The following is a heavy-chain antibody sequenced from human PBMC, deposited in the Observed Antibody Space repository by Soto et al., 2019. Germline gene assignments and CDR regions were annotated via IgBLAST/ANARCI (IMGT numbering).Heavy chain of an antibody. CDR3: ARGRYYGSGSYRKTPVLDY. V-gene: IGHV3-48*01. D-gene: IGHD3-10*01. Sequence: GGSLRLSCVASGFTFTTYSMNWFRQAPGKGLEWLSYISSSGTTIYYADSVKGRFTVSRDNAQNSLYLQMNSLRVEDTAVYYCARGRYYGSGSYRKTPVLDYWGQGTLVTVSS. CDR1: GFTFTTYS. CDR2: ISSSGTTI. J-gene: IGHJ4*02.